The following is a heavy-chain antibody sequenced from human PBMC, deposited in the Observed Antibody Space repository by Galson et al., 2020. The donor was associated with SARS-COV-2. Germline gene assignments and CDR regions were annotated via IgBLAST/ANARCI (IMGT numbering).Heavy chain of an antibody. Sequence: ASETLSLTCTVSGDPISTYYWSWVRLTPGKGLEWIGYVSYSGYTKSNPSFKSRVTISMDTSKKQFSLKVKSVTAADTAVYYCARQGFCSSTSCYGGYHFYGLDVWGPGTTVTVS. CDR1: GDPISTYY. CDR3: ARQGFCSSTSCYGGYHFYGLDV. D-gene: IGHD2-2*01. CDR2: VSYSGYT. V-gene: IGHV4-59*08. J-gene: IGHJ6*02.